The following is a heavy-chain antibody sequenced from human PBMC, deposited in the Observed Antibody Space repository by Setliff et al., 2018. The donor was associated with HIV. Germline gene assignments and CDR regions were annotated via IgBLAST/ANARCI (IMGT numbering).Heavy chain of an antibody. V-gene: IGHV1-2*02. J-gene: IGHJ3*02. D-gene: IGHD3-9*01. CDR3: AREYDVLTGYYISAFDI. CDR1: GYTFTAYY. CDR2: INSNNGGT. Sequence: ASVKVSCKTSGYTFTAYYIHWVRQAPGQGLEWMGWINSNNGGTKYAQRFQGRITMTRDTSISTAYLDLNRLRSDDTAVYYCAREYDVLTGYYISAFDIWGQGTMVTVSS.